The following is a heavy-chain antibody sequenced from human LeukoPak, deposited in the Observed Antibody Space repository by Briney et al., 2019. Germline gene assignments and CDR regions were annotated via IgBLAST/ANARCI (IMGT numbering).Heavy chain of an antibody. Sequence: GGSLRLSCSASGFTFNNYSMHWVRQAPGKGLEYVSAIRSNGGSTYYADSVKGRFTISRDNSKNTLYLQMSSLRAEDTAVYYCVKDRVAGRDYYYGMDVWGKGTTVTVSS. CDR2: IRSNGGST. V-gene: IGHV3-64D*06. D-gene: IGHD6-19*01. J-gene: IGHJ6*04. CDR1: GFTFNNYS. CDR3: VKDRVAGRDYYYGMDV.